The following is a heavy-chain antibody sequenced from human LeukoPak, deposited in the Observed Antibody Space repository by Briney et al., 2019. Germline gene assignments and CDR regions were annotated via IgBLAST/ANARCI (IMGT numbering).Heavy chain of an antibody. CDR3: ARDLYAGAFDI. D-gene: IGHD2/OR15-2a*01. Sequence: KSSETLSLTCTVSGGSISSYYWSWIRQPAGKGLEWIGRIYTSGSTNYNPSLKSRVTMSVDTSKNQFSLKLGSVAAADTAVYYCARDLYAGAFDIWGQGTMVTVSS. CDR1: GGSISSYY. CDR2: IYTSGST. V-gene: IGHV4-4*07. J-gene: IGHJ3*02.